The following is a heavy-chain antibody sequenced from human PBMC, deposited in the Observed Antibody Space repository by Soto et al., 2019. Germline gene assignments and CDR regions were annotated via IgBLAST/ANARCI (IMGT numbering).Heavy chain of an antibody. J-gene: IGHJ6*03. CDR3: ASKDSSSSSYYYYYMDV. CDR2: IYSGGST. Sequence: GGSLRLSCAASGFTVSSNYMSWVRQAPGKGLEWVSVIYSGGSTYYADSVKGRFTISRDNSKNTLYLQMNSLRAEDTAVYYCASKDSSSSSYYYYYMDVWGKGTTVTVS. V-gene: IGHV3-66*01. D-gene: IGHD6-6*01. CDR1: GFTVSSNY.